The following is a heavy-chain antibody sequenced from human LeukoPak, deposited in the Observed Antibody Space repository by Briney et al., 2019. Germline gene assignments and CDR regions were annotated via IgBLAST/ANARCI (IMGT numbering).Heavy chain of an antibody. Sequence: PSETLSLTCTVSGGPISSYYWSWIRQPAGKGLEWIGRIYTSGSTNYNPSLKSRVTMSVDTSKNQFSLKLSSVTAADTAVYYCARQQGLPAVTLGYYYYGMDVWGQGTTVTVSS. J-gene: IGHJ6*02. V-gene: IGHV4-4*07. D-gene: IGHD2-2*01. CDR2: IYTSGST. CDR1: GGPISSYY. CDR3: ARQQGLPAVTLGYYYYGMDV.